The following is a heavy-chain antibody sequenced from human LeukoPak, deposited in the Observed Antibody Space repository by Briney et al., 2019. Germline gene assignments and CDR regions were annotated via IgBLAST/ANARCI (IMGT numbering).Heavy chain of an antibody. J-gene: IGHJ4*02. CDR3: ARMLAYCGGDCFRPTYYLDY. CDR1: GFTVSSNY. Sequence: GGSLRLSCAASGFTVSSNYMSWVRQAPGKGLEWVSVIYSGGSTYYADSVKGRFTISRDNSKNTLYLQMNSLGAEDTAVYYCARMLAYCGGDCFRPTYYLDYWGQGTLVTVSS. V-gene: IGHV3-53*01. D-gene: IGHD2-21*02. CDR2: IYSGGST.